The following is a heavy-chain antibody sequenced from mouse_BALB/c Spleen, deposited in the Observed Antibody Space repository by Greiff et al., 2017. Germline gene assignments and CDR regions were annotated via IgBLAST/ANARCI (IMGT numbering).Heavy chain of an antibody. CDR3: ARSSYDGYYDFAY. Sequence: VQLQQSGPGLVQPSQSLSITCTVSGFSLTSYGVHWVRQSPGKGLEWLGVIWSGGRTDYNAAFISRLSISTDNSKSQVFFEVNSLHAQDTAIYYCARSSYDGYYDFAYWGQGTMVTVSA. CDR2: IWSGGRT. V-gene: IGHV2-2*01. CDR1: GFSLTSYG. J-gene: IGHJ3*01. D-gene: IGHD2-3*01.